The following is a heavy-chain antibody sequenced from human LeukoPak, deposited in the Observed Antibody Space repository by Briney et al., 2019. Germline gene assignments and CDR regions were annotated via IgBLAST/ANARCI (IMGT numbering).Heavy chain of an antibody. Sequence: SETLSLTCAVYSGSFSGYYWSWIRQPPGKGLEWIGEINHSVSTNYNPSLKSRVTISVDTSKNQFSLKLSSVTAADTAVYYCARGFIVVVVAARFTYYYGMDVWGQGTTVTVSS. CDR2: INHSVST. J-gene: IGHJ6*02. D-gene: IGHD2-15*01. CDR1: SGSFSGYY. CDR3: ARGFIVVVVAARFTYYYGMDV. V-gene: IGHV4-34*01.